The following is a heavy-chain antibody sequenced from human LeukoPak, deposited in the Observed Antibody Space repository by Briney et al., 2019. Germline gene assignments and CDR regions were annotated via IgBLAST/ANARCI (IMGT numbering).Heavy chain of an antibody. V-gene: IGHV3-21*01. J-gene: IGHJ6*02. CDR1: GFTFSDYW. Sequence: GGSLRLSCAASGFTFSDYWIHWVRQAPGKGLEWVSSISSSSSYIYYADSVKGRFTISRDNAKNSLYLQMNSLRAEDTAVYYCARDIGMDVWGQGTTVTVSS. CDR3: ARDIGMDV. CDR2: ISSSSSYI.